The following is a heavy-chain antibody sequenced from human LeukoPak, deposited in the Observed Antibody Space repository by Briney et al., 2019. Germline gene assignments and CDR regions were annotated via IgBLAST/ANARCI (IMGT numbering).Heavy chain of an antibody. CDR3: AKARYCSGGSCYSGTAYFQH. Sequence: GGSLRLSCTASGFTFRSYGMHWVRQAPGKGLEWVAFIRYDGSNKYYADSVKGRFTISRDNSKNTLYLQMNSRRAEDTAVYYCAKARYCSGGSCYSGTAYFQHWGQGTLVTVSS. D-gene: IGHD2-15*01. J-gene: IGHJ1*01. CDR1: GFTFRSYG. CDR2: IRYDGSNK. V-gene: IGHV3-30*02.